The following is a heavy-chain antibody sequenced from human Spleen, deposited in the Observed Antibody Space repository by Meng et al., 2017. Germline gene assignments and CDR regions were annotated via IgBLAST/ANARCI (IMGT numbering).Heavy chain of an antibody. CDR1: GGSFSGYY. CDR2: INHSGST. V-gene: IGHV4-34*01. J-gene: IGHJ6*02. CDR3: ARVPVLRFLGWLSTHYGMDV. D-gene: IGHD3-3*01. Sequence: GSLRLSCAVYGGSFSGYYWSWIRQPPGKGLEWIGEINHSGSTNYNPSLKSRVTISVDTSKNQFSLKLSSVTAADTAVYYCARVPVLRFLGWLSTHYGMDVWGQGTTVTVSS.